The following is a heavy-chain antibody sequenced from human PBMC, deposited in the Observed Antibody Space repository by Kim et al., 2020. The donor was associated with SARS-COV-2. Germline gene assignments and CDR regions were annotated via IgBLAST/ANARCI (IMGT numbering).Heavy chain of an antibody. CDR3: AKDALSSSGWYGDFDY. J-gene: IGHJ4*02. Sequence: GGSLRLSCAASGFTFDDYAMHWVRQAPGKGLEWVSGISWNSGSIGYADSVKGRFTISRDNAKNSLYLQMNSLRAEDTALYYCAKDALSSSGWYGDFDYWGQGTLVTVSS. V-gene: IGHV3-9*01. D-gene: IGHD6-19*01. CDR2: ISWNSGSI. CDR1: GFTFDDYA.